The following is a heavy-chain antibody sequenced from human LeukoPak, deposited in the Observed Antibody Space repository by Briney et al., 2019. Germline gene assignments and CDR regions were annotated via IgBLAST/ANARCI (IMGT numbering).Heavy chain of an antibody. CDR3: ARGLLSSSSLYFDY. J-gene: IGHJ4*02. CDR1: GGSFSGYY. V-gene: IGHV4-34*01. D-gene: IGHD6-6*01. CDR2: INHSGST. Sequence: PSETLSLTCAVYGGSFSGYYWSWIRQPPGKGLEWIGEINHSGSTNYNPSLKSRVTISVDTSKNQFSLKLSSVTAAHTAVYYCARGLLSSSSLYFDYWGQGTLVTVSS.